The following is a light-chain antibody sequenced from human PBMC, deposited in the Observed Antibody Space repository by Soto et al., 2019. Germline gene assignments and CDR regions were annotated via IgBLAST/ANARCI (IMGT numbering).Light chain of an antibody. CDR2: KAS. V-gene: IGKV1-5*03. CDR3: KHYNSYSEA. J-gene: IGKJ1*01. Sequence: TPAPSPLCPSVVPSHTPPCPASQTISSWLAWYQQKPGKAPKLLIYKASTLKSGVPSRFSGSGSGTEFTLTISSLQPDDFATYYCKHYNSYSEAVGQGTKVDIK. CDR1: QTISSW.